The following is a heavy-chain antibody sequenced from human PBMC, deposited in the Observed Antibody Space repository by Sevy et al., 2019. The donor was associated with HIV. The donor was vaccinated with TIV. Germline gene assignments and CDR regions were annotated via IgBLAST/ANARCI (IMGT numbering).Heavy chain of an antibody. CDR1: GFSVSSNY. CDR2: IYSDGRT. Sequence: GGSLRLSCVVSGFSVSSNYMSWVRQAPGKGLEWVSNIYSDGRTYYADSFRARFPISRDTSKNTVYLEMKSLRSEDTAVYYCTREDIVLGEDNYYGMDVWGHGTTFTVSS. J-gene: IGHJ6*02. CDR3: TREDIVLGEDNYYGMDV. D-gene: IGHD2-15*01. V-gene: IGHV3-53*01.